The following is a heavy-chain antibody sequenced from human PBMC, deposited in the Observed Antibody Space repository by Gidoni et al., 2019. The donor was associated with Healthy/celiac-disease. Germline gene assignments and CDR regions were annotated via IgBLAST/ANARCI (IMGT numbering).Heavy chain of an antibody. CDR3: ARVDTYYYDSSGYYYNPPFDY. J-gene: IGHJ4*02. CDR2: ISSSGSTI. D-gene: IGHD3-22*01. V-gene: IGHV3-11*01. CDR1: GFTFRAYY. Sequence: QVQLVESGGGLVKPGGSLILPCSASGFTFRAYYMGWTRQAPRKGLEWVSYISSSGSTIYYADSVKGRFTISRDNAKNSLYRQMNSLRAEDTAVYYCARVDTYYYDSSGYYYNPPFDYWGQGTLVTVSS.